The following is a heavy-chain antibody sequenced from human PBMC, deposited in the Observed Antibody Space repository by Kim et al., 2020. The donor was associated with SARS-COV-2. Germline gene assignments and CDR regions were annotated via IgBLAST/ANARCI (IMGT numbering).Heavy chain of an antibody. D-gene: IGHD3-16*02. CDR2: IWYDGSNK. J-gene: IGHJ1*01. V-gene: IGHV3-33*01. CDR1: GFTFSSYG. Sequence: GGSLRLSCAASGFTFSSYGMHWVRQAPGKGLEWVAVIWYDGSNKYYADSVKGRFTISRDNSKNTLYLQMNSLRVEDTAVYYCARDGFLITFGGVIVTDEYFQHWGQGTLVTVSS. CDR3: ARDGFLITFGGVIVTDEYFQH.